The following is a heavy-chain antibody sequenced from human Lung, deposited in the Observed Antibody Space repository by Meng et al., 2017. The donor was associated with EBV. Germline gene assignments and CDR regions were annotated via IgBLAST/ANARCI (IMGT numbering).Heavy chain of an antibody. CDR1: GYTFTNYV. J-gene: IGHJ4*02. V-gene: IGHV1-3*01. D-gene: IGHD3-10*01. Sequence: VQSWGECKKLGASVKVSGQTSGYTFTNYVIHWVRQAPGQRLEWMGWIRVGNDETHYSQKFQGRVTISRDTSASTAYMELSSLRSEDTAIYYCARDLNGDRGIYFDYWGQGTLVTVSS. CDR3: ARDLNGDRGIYFDY. CDR2: IRVGNDET.